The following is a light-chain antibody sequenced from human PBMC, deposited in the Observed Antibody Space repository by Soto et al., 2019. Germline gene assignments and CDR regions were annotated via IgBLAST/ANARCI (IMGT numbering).Light chain of an antibody. Sequence: TQSPYAMSSSVGDRVKITCRASQGIHTSLAWYQQKSGKHPRLVIYDSTLRANGVPDRFGGSRSGTEFTLTINSLEPEDLALYDCHQRNVWPPITCGQGTRLEIK. CDR2: DST. V-gene: IGKV3-11*01. CDR1: QGIHTS. J-gene: IGKJ5*01. CDR3: HQRNVWPPIT.